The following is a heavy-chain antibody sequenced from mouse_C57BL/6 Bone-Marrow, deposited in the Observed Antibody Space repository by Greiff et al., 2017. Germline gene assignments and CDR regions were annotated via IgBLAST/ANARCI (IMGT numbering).Heavy chain of an antibody. CDR2: ISDGGSYT. CDR1: GFTFSSYA. CDR3: ARWYYGSSYYAMDY. V-gene: IGHV5-4*03. J-gene: IGHJ4*01. D-gene: IGHD1-1*01. Sequence: EVKVVESGGGLVKPGGSLKLSCAASGFTFSSYAMSWVRQTPEKRLEWVATISDGGSYTYYPDNVKGRFTISRDNAKNNLYLQMSHLKSEDTAMYYCARWYYGSSYYAMDYWGQGTSVTVSS.